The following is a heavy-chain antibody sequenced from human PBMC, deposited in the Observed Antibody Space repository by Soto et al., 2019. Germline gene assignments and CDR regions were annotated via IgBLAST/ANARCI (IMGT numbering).Heavy chain of an antibody. J-gene: IGHJ6*02. Sequence: SVKVSCKASGGTFSSYAISWVRQAPGQELEWMGAIIPIFGTANYAQKSQGRVTITANEYTSKAYMELSSLRSEDTAVYYCAIGGFPSLYYGMDLWVQGTRVTVSS. CDR2: IIPIFGTA. V-gene: IGHV1-69*01. D-gene: IGHD5-12*01. CDR1: GGTFSSYA. CDR3: AIGGFPSLYYGMDL.